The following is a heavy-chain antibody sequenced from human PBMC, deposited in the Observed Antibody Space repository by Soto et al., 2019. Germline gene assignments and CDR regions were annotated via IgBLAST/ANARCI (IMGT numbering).Heavy chain of an antibody. V-gene: IGHV4-39*01. D-gene: IGHD5-12*01. CDR2: IYYNGNT. Sequence: QLQLQESGPGLVKPSEILSLTCTVSGDSISSGGYYWGWIRQPPGKGLEWIGSIYYNGNTDYNPSLNSRLTISRDTPRNQFPLRLSSVTAADTAVYCCGSRLGYGYAMDVWGQGTTVTVSS. CDR3: GSRLGYGYAMDV. J-gene: IGHJ6*02. CDR1: GDSISSGGYY.